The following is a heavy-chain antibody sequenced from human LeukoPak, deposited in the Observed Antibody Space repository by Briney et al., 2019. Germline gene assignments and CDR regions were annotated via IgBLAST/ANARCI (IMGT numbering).Heavy chain of an antibody. J-gene: IGHJ1*01. CDR3: ARDRATMRAEYFQH. Sequence: EASVKVSCKAFGYTFTSNYMHWVRQAPGQGPEWMGVISPSGGSTTYAQKFQGRVTITADESTSTAYMELSSLRSEDTAVYYCARDRATMRAEYFQHWGQGTLVTVSS. V-gene: IGHV1-46*01. CDR1: GYTFTSNY. CDR2: ISPSGGST. D-gene: IGHD3-22*01.